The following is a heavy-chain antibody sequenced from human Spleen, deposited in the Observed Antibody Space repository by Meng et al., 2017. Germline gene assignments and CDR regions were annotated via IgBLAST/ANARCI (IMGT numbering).Heavy chain of an antibody. CDR3: SRVTEESTGYYYFDY. CDR1: GFTFGDFH. Sequence: GESLKISCTGSGFTFGDFHMSWFRQAPGKGLEWVGFIRSKLYGETTEFAASVKGRFSISRDDSKSIAYLQMNSLKTEDTAVYYCSRVTEESTGYYYFDYWGKGALVTVSS. V-gene: IGHV3-49*03. D-gene: IGHD3-9*01. CDR2: IRSKLYGETT. J-gene: IGHJ4*02.